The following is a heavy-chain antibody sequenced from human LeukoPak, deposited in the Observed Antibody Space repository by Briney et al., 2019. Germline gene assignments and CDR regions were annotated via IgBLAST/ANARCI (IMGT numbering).Heavy chain of an antibody. V-gene: IGHV3-30*02. CDR2: IRYDGSNK. J-gene: IGHJ4*02. CDR1: GFTFVSHV. D-gene: IGHD6-19*01. CDR3: AKEQYRSAWCADFDS. Sequence: PGGALRLSCAASGFTFVSHVMHGVRQAPAKGVAGVAFIRYDGSNKYYADSVKGRFTISRDNSQSTLYLEMNSLRAEDRAVYYCAKEQYRSAWCADFDSRGQGTLVIVSS.